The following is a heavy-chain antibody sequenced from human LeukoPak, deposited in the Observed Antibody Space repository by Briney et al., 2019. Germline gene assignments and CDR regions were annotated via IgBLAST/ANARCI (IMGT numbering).Heavy chain of an antibody. J-gene: IGHJ4*02. D-gene: IGHD3-16*01. CDR2: ISSGSTI. CDR1: GFTFSDYY. Sequence: GGSLRLSCAASGFTFSDYYMSWIRQAPGKGLEWVSYISSGSTIYYADSVKGRFTISRDNAKNSLYLQMNSLRSDDTAVYYCARVPTYDYVWGSSPAPYYFDYWGQGTLVTVSS. CDR3: ARVPTYDYVWGSSPAPYYFDY. V-gene: IGHV3-11*01.